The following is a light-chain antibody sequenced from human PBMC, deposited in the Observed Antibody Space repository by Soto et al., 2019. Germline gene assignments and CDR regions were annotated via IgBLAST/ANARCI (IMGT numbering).Light chain of an antibody. CDR2: GAS. CDR3: QQYGSSGT. J-gene: IGKJ1*01. CDR1: QSVSNNY. V-gene: IGKV3-20*01. Sequence: EIMLTPYPGNMAVSPGGGATVGCRASQSVSNNYLAWYQQKPGQAPRLLIYGASNRATGIPDRFSGSGSGTDFTLTISRLEPEDFAVYYGQQYGSSGTFGQGTKVDI.